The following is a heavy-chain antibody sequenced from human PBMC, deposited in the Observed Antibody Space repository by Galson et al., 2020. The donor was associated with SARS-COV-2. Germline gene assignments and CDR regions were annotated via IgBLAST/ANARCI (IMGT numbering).Heavy chain of an antibody. V-gene: IGHV1-18*04. D-gene: IGHD6-19*01. CDR3: ARVVPGRGIDVAGTWISDY. Sequence: ASVKVSCKASGYSFTSYGIGWVRQAPGQGLEWMGWISAYNGDAKYPQKFQDRVTMTTDTSTSTAYMELRSLKSDDTAVYYCARVVPGRGIDVAGTWISDYWGQGTLVTVSS. J-gene: IGHJ4*02. CDR1: GYSFTSYG. CDR2: ISAYNGDA.